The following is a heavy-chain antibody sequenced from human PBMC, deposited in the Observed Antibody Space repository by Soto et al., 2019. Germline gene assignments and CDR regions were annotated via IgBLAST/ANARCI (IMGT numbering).Heavy chain of an antibody. V-gene: IGHV4-34*01. J-gene: IGHJ4*02. Sequence: SETLSLTCAVYGGSFSGYYWTWIRQPPGKGLEWIGEINHSGSTNYTPSLKSRVTISVDTSKNQFSLKLSSVTAADTAVYYCARSNELVFDYWGQGTLVTVSS. D-gene: IGHD1-1*01. CDR2: INHSGST. CDR3: ARSNELVFDY. CDR1: GGSFSGYY.